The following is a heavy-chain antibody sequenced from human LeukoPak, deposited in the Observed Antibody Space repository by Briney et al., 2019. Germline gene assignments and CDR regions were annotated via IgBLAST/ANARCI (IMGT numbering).Heavy chain of an antibody. Sequence: SETLSLTCTVSGGSISSYYWSWIRQPAGKGLEWIGRIYTSGSTNYNPSLKSRVTISVDTSKNQFSLKLSSVTAADTAVYYCARTYYYGSGRYFDYWGQGTLVTVSS. J-gene: IGHJ4*02. CDR2: IYTSGST. CDR1: GGSISSYY. D-gene: IGHD3-10*01. V-gene: IGHV4-4*07. CDR3: ARTYYYGSGRYFDY.